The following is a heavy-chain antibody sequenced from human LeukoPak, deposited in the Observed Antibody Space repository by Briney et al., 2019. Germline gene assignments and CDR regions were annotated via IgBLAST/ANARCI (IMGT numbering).Heavy chain of an antibody. D-gene: IGHD2-8*01. CDR1: GFTFSRDS. CDR3: AKDRSAPHMLWNALDI. V-gene: IGHV3-21*01. Sequence: GGSLRLSCAASGFTFSRDSMNWVRQAPGKGLEWVSSISSSSSYIYYGDSVKGRFTISRDNAKNSLYLQMNSLRAEDTAVYYCAKDRSAPHMLWNALDIWGKGTTVTISS. CDR2: ISSSSSYI. J-gene: IGHJ6*04.